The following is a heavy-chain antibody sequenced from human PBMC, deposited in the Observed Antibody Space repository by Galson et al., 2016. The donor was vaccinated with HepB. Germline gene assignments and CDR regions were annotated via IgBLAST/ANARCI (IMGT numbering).Heavy chain of an antibody. J-gene: IGHJ4*02. CDR1: GFTFSSYA. V-gene: IGHV3-30*14. Sequence: SLRLSCAASGFTFSSYAVHWVRQAPGKGLEWVAVISYDGGNKYFADSVKGRFTISRDNSKNTFYLQMNSLRADDTAVYYCARDGRQDRGSIFDYWGQGTLVTVSS. CDR3: ARDGRQDRGSIFDY. D-gene: IGHD6-6*01. CDR2: ISYDGGNK.